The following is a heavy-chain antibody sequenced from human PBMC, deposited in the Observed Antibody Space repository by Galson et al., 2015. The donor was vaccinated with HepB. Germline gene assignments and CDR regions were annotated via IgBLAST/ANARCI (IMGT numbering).Heavy chain of an antibody. J-gene: IGHJ1*01. Sequence: SVKVSCKASGYTFTSYGISWVRQAPGQGLEWMGWISAYNGNTNYAQKLQGRVTMTTDTSTSTAYLQWSSLKASDTAMYYCASHTTVVSHFQHWGQGTLVTVSS. V-gene: IGHV1-18*01. CDR2: ISAYNGNT. CDR1: GYTFTSYG. CDR3: ASHTTVVSHFQH. D-gene: IGHD4-23*01.